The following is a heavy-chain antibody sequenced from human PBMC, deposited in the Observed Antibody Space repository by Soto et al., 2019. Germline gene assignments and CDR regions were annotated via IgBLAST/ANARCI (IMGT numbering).Heavy chain of an antibody. CDR3: ARGGYSGYDFWVSYYYYLDV. V-gene: IGHV3-74*01. CDR1: GYTFSSYW. D-gene: IGHD5-12*01. J-gene: IGHJ6*03. Sequence: GGSLRLSCAASGYTFSSYWMHWVRQAPGKGLVWVSRINSDGSSTSYADSVNGRFTISRDNAKNTLYLQMISLRAEDTAVYYCARGGYSGYDFWVSYYYYLDVWGKGTTVTVS. CDR2: INSDGSST.